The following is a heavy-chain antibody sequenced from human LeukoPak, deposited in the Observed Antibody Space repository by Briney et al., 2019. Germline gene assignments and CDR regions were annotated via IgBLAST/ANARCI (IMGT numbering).Heavy chain of an antibody. Sequence: PSQTLSLTCTVSGGSISSGSYYWSWIRQPAGKGLEWIGRIYTSGSTNYNPSLKSRVTISVDTSKSQFSLKLSSVTAADTAVYYCARAGSSGWPLDYYYMDVWGKGTTVTVSS. V-gene: IGHV4-61*02. CDR2: IYTSGST. CDR3: ARAGSSGWPLDYYYMDV. D-gene: IGHD6-19*01. J-gene: IGHJ6*03. CDR1: GGSISSGSYY.